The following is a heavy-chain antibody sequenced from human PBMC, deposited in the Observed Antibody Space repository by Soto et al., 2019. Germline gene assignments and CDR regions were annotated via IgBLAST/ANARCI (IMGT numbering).Heavy chain of an antibody. Sequence: EVQLVDSGGGLVQPGGSLRLSCAASGFTFSSYAMNWVRQAPGKGLDWVSAISGSGGSTYYVDSVKGRFTISRDNSKNTLYLQMSSLRAEDTAVYYCAKGPLGSGYDLDSWGQGTLVTVSS. CDR3: AKGPLGSGYDLDS. CDR2: ISGSGGST. J-gene: IGHJ4*02. D-gene: IGHD5-12*01. CDR1: GFTFSSYA. V-gene: IGHV3-23*04.